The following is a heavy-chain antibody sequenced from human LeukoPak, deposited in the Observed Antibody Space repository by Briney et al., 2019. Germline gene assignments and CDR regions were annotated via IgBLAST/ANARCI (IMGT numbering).Heavy chain of an antibody. CDR3: ARYYYGSGSYEFDH. D-gene: IGHD3-10*01. CDR2: ISSNGGNT. Sequence: GGSLRLSCAASGFIFSSYAMHWVRQAPGKGLEYVSAISSNGGNTYYANSVKGRFTISRDNAKNSLYLQMNSLRAEDTAVYYCARYYYGSGSYEFDHWGQGTLVTVSS. CDR1: GFIFSSYA. J-gene: IGHJ4*02. V-gene: IGHV3-64*01.